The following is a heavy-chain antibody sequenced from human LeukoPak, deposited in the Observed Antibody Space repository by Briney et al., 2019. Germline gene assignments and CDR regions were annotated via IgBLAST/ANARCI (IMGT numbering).Heavy chain of an antibody. V-gene: IGHV3-23*01. CDR1: GFTFSSYA. D-gene: IGHD3-3*01. J-gene: IGHJ4*02. CDR2: IRGSGGST. CDR3: ANGQSGYPDY. Sequence: GGSLRLSCAASGFTFSSYAMSWVRQAPGKGLEWVSAIRGSGGSTYYADSVKGRFTISRDNSKNTLYLQMNSLRAEDTAVYYCANGQSGYPDYWGQGTLVAVSS.